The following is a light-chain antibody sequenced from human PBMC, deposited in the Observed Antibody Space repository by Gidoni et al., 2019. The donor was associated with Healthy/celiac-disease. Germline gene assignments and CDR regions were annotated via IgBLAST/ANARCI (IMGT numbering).Light chain of an antibody. V-gene: IGKV1-39*01. CDR1: QSISSY. CDR2: AAS. J-gene: IGKJ1*01. Sequence: DIQMTQSPSSLSASVGDRVTITCRASQSISSYLNWYQQKPGKAPKLLIYAASSLQSGVPSRFRGSGSGTDFPLTISSLQPEDFATYYCQQSYSTPPWTFGQGTKVEIK. CDR3: QQSYSTPPWT.